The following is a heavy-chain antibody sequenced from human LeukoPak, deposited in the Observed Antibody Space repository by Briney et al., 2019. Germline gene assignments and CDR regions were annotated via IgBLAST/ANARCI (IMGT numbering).Heavy chain of an antibody. CDR2: IYYSGCT. J-gene: IGHJ4*02. CDR3: ARDRSGDYGDYEYYFDY. D-gene: IGHD4-17*01. CDR1: SGSISSSSYY. V-gene: IGHV4-39*07. Sequence: SETLSLTCTVSSGSISSSSYYWGWIRQPPGKGLEWIGSIYYSGCTYYNPSLKSRVTISVDTSKNQFSLKLSSVTAADTAVYYCARDRSGDYGDYEYYFDYWGQGTLVTVSS.